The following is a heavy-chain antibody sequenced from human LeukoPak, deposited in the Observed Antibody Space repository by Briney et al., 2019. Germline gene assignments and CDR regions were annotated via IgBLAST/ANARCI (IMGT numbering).Heavy chain of an antibody. CDR3: ARDDSVYNWFDP. V-gene: IGHV4-4*07. CDR2: IYTSGST. D-gene: IGHD5-18*01. Sequence: SETLSLTCTVSGGSISSYYWSWIRQPAGTGLEWIGRIYTSGSTNYNPSLKSRVTMSVDTSKNQFSLKLSSVTAADTAVYYCARDDSVYNWFDPWGQGTLVTVSS. J-gene: IGHJ5*02. CDR1: GGSISSYY.